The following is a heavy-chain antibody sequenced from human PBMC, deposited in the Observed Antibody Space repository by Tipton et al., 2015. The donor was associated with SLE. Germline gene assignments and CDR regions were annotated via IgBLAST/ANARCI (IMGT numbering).Heavy chain of an antibody. Sequence: GLVKPSETLSLTCTVSGFSVSDGFYWGWIRQPPGKGLEWIGIIYYSGDTYSNPPLKSRVTTSLDTSKNQFSLKLSSVTAADTALYYCARGFCSDGLCYGRGYFDHWGHGTLVTVSS. CDR2: IYYSGDT. CDR1: GFSVSDGFY. J-gene: IGHJ4*01. CDR3: ARGFCSDGLCYGRGYFDH. D-gene: IGHD2-8*01. V-gene: IGHV4-38-2*02.